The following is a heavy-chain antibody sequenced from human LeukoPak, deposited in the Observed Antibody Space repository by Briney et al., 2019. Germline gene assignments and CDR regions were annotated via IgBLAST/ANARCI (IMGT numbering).Heavy chain of an antibody. CDR3: ARRRGTMVRGPYYYYMDV. CDR1: GGSISSYY. D-gene: IGHD3-10*01. CDR2: IYYSGST. Sequence: SETLSLTCTVSGGSISSYYWSWIRQPPGKGLEWIGYIYYSGSTNYNPSLKSRVTISVDTSKNQFSLKLSSVTAADTAVYYCARRRGTMVRGPYYYYMDVWGKGTTVTISS. V-gene: IGHV4-59*12. J-gene: IGHJ6*03.